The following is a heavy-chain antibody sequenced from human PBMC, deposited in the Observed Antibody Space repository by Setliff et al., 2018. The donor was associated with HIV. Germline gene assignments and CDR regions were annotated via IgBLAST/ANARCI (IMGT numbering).Heavy chain of an antibody. J-gene: IGHJ4*02. CDR1: GDSISSYF. CDR2: RSTTGST. Sequence: PSETLSLTCTVSGDSISSYFWSWIRQSPGKGLEWIGFRSTTGSTYYNPSLKSRVTTSVDTPKNQFSLKLSSVTAADTAVYYCARHSPSDYWGQGTLVTVSS. CDR3: ARHSPSDY. V-gene: IGHV4-4*08.